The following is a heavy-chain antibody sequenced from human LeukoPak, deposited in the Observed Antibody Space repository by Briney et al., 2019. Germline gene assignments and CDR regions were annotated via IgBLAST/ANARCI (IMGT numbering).Heavy chain of an antibody. CDR3: ARPPYDSGGYHGYYFDY. J-gene: IGHJ4*02. CDR2: IYPGDSDT. CDR1: GYSFTSYW. V-gene: IGHV5-51*01. Sequence: GESLKISCKGSGYSFTSYWIGWVRQMPGKGLEWMGIIYPGDSDTRYSPSFQGQVTISADKSISTAYLQWSSLKASDTAMYYCARPPYDSGGYHGYYFDYWGQGTLVTVSS. D-gene: IGHD3-22*01.